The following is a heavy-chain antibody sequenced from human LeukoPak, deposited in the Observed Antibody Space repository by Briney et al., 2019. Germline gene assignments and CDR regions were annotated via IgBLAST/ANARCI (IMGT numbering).Heavy chain of an antibody. Sequence: PSETLSLTCTVSGGSISSYYWSWIRRPAGKGLEWIGRIYTSGSTNYNPSLKSRVTMSVDTSKNQFSLKLSSVTAADTAVYYCASSIAARPYYFDYWGQGTLVTVSS. CDR3: ASSIAARPYYFDY. D-gene: IGHD6-6*01. J-gene: IGHJ4*02. V-gene: IGHV4-4*07. CDR2: IYTSGST. CDR1: GGSISSYY.